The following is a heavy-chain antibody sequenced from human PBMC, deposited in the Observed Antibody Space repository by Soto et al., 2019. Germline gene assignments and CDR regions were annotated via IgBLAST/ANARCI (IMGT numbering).Heavy chain of an antibody. V-gene: IGHV3-64D*08. CDR2: ISSNGGST. D-gene: IGHD6-19*01. Sequence: GGSLRLSCSASGFTFSSYAMHWVRQAPGKGLEYVSAISSNGGSTYYADTVKGRFTISRDNSKNTLYLKMSSMKAEDTAVYYCVKDNFGWYYGMDVWGQGTTVTVSS. CDR3: VKDNFGWYYGMDV. CDR1: GFTFSSYA. J-gene: IGHJ6*02.